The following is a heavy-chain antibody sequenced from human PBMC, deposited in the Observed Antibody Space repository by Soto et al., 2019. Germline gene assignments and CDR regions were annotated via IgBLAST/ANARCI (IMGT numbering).Heavy chain of an antibody. CDR1: GYNLTSDG. J-gene: IGHJ6*02. D-gene: IGHD5-12*01. CDR3: AREWEYSGFDDDYYHYGMDV. V-gene: IGHV1-18*01. Sequence: QVQLMQSGAEVKKPGASVRVSCKASGYNLTSDGISWVRQAPVQGLEWMGWISPYNGNTNYPQKFQGRVTVTTDTSTSTAYLDLRSLRSDDTAVYYCAREWEYSGFDDDYYHYGMDVWGQGTTVTVSS. CDR2: ISPYNGNT.